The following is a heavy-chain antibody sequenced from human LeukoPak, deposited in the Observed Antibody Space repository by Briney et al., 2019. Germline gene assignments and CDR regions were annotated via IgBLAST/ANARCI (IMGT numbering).Heavy chain of an antibody. CDR2: IYYSGST. D-gene: IGHD3-3*01. Sequence: SETLSLTCTVSGGSISSSSYYWGWIRQPPGKGLEWIGSIYYSGSTYYNPSLKSRVTISVDTSKNQFSLKLSSVTAADTAVYYCARTDDFWSDPPNWFDPWGQGTLVTVSS. J-gene: IGHJ5*02. V-gene: IGHV4-39*07. CDR3: ARTDDFWSDPPNWFDP. CDR1: GGSISSSSYY.